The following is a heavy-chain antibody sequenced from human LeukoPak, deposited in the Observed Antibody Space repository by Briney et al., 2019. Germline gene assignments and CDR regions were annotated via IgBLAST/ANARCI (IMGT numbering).Heavy chain of an antibody. D-gene: IGHD1-1*01. CDR1: GFTFSSYW. Sequence: PEGSLRLSCAASGFTFSSYWMSWVRQAPGKGLEWVANIKQDGSEKYYVDSVKGRFTISRDNAKNSLYLQMNSLRAEDTAVYYCARDKGGTGTNWFDPWGQGTLVTVSS. CDR2: IKQDGSEK. J-gene: IGHJ5*02. CDR3: ARDKGGTGTNWFDP. V-gene: IGHV3-7*01.